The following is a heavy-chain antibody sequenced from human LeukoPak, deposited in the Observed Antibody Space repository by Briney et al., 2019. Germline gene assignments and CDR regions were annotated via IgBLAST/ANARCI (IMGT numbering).Heavy chain of an antibody. D-gene: IGHD2-2*02. V-gene: IGHV4-34*01. CDR2: INHSGST. CDR3: ARACTSSSCHNY. Sequence: PSETLSLTCAVYGGSFSGYYWTWIRQAPGKGLEWIGEINHSGSTNYNPSLESRVTLSVDTSKNQFSLKLSSGTAADTAVYYCARACTSSSCHNYWGQGTLVTVSS. J-gene: IGHJ4*02. CDR1: GGSFSGYY.